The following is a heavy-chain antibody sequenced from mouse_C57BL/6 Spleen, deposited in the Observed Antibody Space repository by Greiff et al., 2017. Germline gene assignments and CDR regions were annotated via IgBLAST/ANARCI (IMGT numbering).Heavy chain of an antibody. D-gene: IGHD1-1*01. Sequence: EVKLMESGPGLVKPSQSLSLTCSVTGYSITSGYYWNWIRQFPGNKLEWMGYIRYDGSNNYNPSLKNRISITRDTSKNQFFLKLNSVTTEDTATYYCARIYGPYAMDYWGQGTSVTVSS. CDR1: GYSITSGYY. J-gene: IGHJ4*01. CDR2: IRYDGSN. V-gene: IGHV3-6*01. CDR3: ARIYGPYAMDY.